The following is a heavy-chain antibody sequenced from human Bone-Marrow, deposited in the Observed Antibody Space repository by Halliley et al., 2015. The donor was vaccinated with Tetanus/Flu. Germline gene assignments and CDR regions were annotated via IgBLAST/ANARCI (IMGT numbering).Heavy chain of an antibody. CDR2: IHGGGTT. D-gene: IGHD3-10*01. V-gene: IGHV3-53*01. J-gene: IGHJ4*02. Sequence: SLRLSCSASGFSFTSNYMDWVRQAPGKGLEWVSVIHGGGTTYYADSVKSRFSIFRDSTKNTLYLQMNSLRAEDTAVYYCAGSKPLVRGVSPAGFWGQGALVTVSS. CDR1: GFSFTSNY. CDR3: AGSKPLVRGVSPAGF.